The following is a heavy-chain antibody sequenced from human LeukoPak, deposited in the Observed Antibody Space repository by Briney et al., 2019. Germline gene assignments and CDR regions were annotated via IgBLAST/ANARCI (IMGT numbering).Heavy chain of an antibody. V-gene: IGHV3-48*04. CDR1: GFTFSNYG. CDR2: ISSSGSTI. Sequence: GGSLRLSCAASGFTFSNYGMSWVRQAPGKGLEWVSYISSSGSTIYYADSVKGRFTISRDNAKNSLYLQMNSLRAEDTALYYCARAGLYNWNYEGTAYFDYWGQGTLVTVSS. D-gene: IGHD1-7*01. J-gene: IGHJ4*02. CDR3: ARAGLYNWNYEGTAYFDY.